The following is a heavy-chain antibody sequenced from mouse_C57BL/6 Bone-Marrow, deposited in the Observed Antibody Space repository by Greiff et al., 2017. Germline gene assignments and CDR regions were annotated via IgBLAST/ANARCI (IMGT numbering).Heavy chain of an antibody. V-gene: IGHV1-69*01. J-gene: IGHJ1*03. CDR2: IDPSDSYT. Sequence: QVQLQQPGAELVMPGASVKLSCKASGYTFTSYWMHWVKQRPGQGLEWIGEIDPSDSYTNYNQKFKGKSTLTVDKSSSTAYMQLSSLTSEDSAVYYCASKDCYDGHWYFDVWGTGTTVTVSS. CDR3: ASKDCYDGHWYFDV. D-gene: IGHD2-12*01. CDR1: GYTFTSYW.